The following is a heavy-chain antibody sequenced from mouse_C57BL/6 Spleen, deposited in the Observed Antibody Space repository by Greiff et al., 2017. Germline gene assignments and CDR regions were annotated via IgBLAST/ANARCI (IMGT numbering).Heavy chain of an antibody. J-gene: IGHJ4*01. CDR3: ARGGAHYAMDY. Sequence: EVKLVESGGGLVKPGGSLKLSCAASGFTFSSYAMSWVRQTPEKRLEWVATISDGGSYTYYPDNVKGRFTISRDNAKNNLYLQMSHLKSEDTAMYYCARGGAHYAMDYWGQGTSVTVSS. CDR1: GFTFSSYA. CDR2: ISDGGSYT. V-gene: IGHV5-4*03.